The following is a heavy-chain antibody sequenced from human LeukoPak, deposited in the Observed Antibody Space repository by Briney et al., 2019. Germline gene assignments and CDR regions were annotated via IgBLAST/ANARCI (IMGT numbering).Heavy chain of an antibody. D-gene: IGHD6-13*01. CDR2: IYYSGST. V-gene: IGHV4-39*07. CDR1: GGSISSGGHY. J-gene: IGHJ6*03. CDR3: ARGGGIAAAENYYYYYYMDV. Sequence: SETLSLTCTVSGGSISSGGHYWGWIRQSPGKGLEWIGTIYYSGSTYYNPSLKSRVSISVDTSKNQFSLKLSSVTAADTAVYYCARGGGIAAAENYYYYYYMDVWGKGTTVTVSS.